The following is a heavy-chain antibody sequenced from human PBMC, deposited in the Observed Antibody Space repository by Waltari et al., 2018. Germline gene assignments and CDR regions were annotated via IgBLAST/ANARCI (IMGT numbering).Heavy chain of an antibody. D-gene: IGHD2-15*01. V-gene: IGHV6-1*01. Sequence: QVQLQQSGPGLVKPSQTLSLTCAISGDSVSSNSAAWNWIRQSPSRGLEWLGRTYYRSKWYNDYAVSLKSRITINPDTSKNQFSLQLNSVTPEDTAVYYCARRSDCSGGSCYGMDVRGQGTTVTVSS. J-gene: IGHJ6*02. CDR3: ARRSDCSGGSCYGMDV. CDR2: TYYRSKWYN. CDR1: GDSVSSNSAA.